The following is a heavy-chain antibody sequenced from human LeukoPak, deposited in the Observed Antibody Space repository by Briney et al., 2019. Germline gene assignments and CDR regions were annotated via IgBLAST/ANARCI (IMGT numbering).Heavy chain of an antibody. CDR1: GGSISSSSYY. Sequence: SETLSLTCTVSGGSISSSSYYWGWIRQPPGKGLEWIGSIYYSGSTYYNPSLKSRVTIPVDTSKNQFSLKLSSVTAADTAVYYCARQYYGPGSYMDYWGQGTLVTVSS. D-gene: IGHD3-10*01. CDR3: ARQYYGPGSYMDY. CDR2: IYYSGST. V-gene: IGHV4-39*01. J-gene: IGHJ4*02.